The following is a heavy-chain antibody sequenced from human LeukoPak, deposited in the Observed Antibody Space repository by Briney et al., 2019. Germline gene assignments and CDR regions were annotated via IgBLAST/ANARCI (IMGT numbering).Heavy chain of an antibody. CDR2: LSPDESSS. Sequence: QPGGSLRLSCAASGFTFSTYWMHWVRQAPGEGLVWVSRLSPDESSSVYADSVKGRFTVSRDNAKNTLYLQMNSLRAEDTAVYYCTRSPSLGGNYWGFDRWGQGTLVTVSS. CDR3: TRSPSLGGNYWGFDR. J-gene: IGHJ5*02. D-gene: IGHD1-26*01. V-gene: IGHV3-74*01. CDR1: GFTFSTYW.